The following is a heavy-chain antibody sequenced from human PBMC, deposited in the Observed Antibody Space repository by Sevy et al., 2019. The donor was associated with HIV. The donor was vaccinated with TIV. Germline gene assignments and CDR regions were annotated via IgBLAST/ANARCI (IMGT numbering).Heavy chain of an antibody. CDR3: ARAPPVVVVPGAPSWFDP. V-gene: IGHV4-34*01. CDR1: GGSFSGYY. D-gene: IGHD2-2*01. J-gene: IGHJ5*02. Sequence: SETLSLTCAVYGGSFSGYYWNWIRQTPGKGLEWIGEINHSGSTNYNPSLKSRVTISVDTSKNQFSLRLNSVTAAHTAVYYCARAPPVVVVPGAPSWFDPWGQGTLVTVSS. CDR2: INHSGST.